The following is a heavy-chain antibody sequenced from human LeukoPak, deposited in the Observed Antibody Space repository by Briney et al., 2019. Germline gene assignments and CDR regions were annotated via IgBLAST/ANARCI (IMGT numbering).Heavy chain of an antibody. J-gene: IGHJ4*02. D-gene: IGHD6-13*01. Sequence: ASVKVSCKTSGYTFTGYDINWVRQAPGQGREWMGWMKSNSGDTHFAQKLQGRGTMTRNTSISTAFMELSSLRSEDTAVYYCARGEYSSSWYPFDYWGQGSLVTVSS. CDR1: GYTFTGYD. V-gene: IGHV1-8*01. CDR3: ARGEYSSSWYPFDY. CDR2: MKSNSGDT.